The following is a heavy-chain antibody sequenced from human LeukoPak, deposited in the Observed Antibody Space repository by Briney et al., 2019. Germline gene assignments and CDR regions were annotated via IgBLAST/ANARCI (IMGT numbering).Heavy chain of an antibody. V-gene: IGHV1-69*13. CDR1: GGTFSSYA. J-gene: IGHJ4*02. CDR3: ARGGGSYVPFDY. CDR2: IIPIFGTA. D-gene: IGHD1-26*01. Sequence: GASVKVPCKASGGTFSSYAISWVRQAPGQGLEWMGGIIPIFGTANYAQKFQGRVTITADESTSTAYMGLSSLRSEDTAVYYCARGGGSYVPFDYWGQGTLVTVSS.